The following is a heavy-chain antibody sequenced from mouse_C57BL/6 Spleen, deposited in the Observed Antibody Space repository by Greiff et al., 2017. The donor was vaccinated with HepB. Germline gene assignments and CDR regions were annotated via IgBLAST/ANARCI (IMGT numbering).Heavy chain of an antibody. CDR3: ARPPSRTWYFDV. V-gene: IGHV5-12*01. Sequence: EVMLVESGGGLVQPGGSLKLSCAASGFTFSDYYMYWVRQTPEKRLEWVAYISNGGGSTYYPDTVKGRFTISRDNAKNTLYLQMSRLKSEDTAMYYCARPPSRTWYFDVWGTGTTVTVSS. J-gene: IGHJ1*03. CDR1: GFTFSDYY. CDR2: ISNGGGST. D-gene: IGHD3-1*01.